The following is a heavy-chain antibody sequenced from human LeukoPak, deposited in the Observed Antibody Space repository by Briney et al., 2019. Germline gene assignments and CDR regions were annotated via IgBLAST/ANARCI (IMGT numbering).Heavy chain of an antibody. Sequence: ASVTVSCKASVDTFTSYGISWVRQAPGQGLEWMGWISAYNGNTNYAHKLQGRVTMTTDTSTSTAYMELRSLRSDATAVSYCARGETYYYGCSGYSFEHWGQGTLVTVSS. CDR1: VDTFTSYG. D-gene: IGHD3-22*01. CDR2: ISAYNGNT. J-gene: IGHJ4*02. CDR3: ARGETYYYGCSGYSFEH. V-gene: IGHV1-18*01.